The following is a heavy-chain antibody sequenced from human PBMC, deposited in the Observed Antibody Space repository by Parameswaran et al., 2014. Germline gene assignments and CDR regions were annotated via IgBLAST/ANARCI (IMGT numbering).Heavy chain of an antibody. V-gene: IGHV4-31*02. D-gene: IGHD1-26*01. CDR3: ARSGGMDV. CDR2: IYYSGST. Sequence: VRQAPGKGLEWIGYIYYSGSTYYNPSLKSRVTISVDTSKNQFSLKLSSVTAADTAVYYCARSGGMDVWGQGTTVTVSS. J-gene: IGHJ6*02.